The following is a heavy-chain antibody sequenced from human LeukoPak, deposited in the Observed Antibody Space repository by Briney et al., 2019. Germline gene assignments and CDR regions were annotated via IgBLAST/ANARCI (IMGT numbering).Heavy chain of an antibody. J-gene: IGHJ5*02. CDR1: GYTFTSYY. CDR2: INPSGGST. Sequence: ASVKVSCKASGYTFTSYYMHWVRQAPGQGLEWIGIINPSGGSTSYAQKFQGRVTMTRDTSTSTVYMELSSLRSEDTAVYYCARDRADSSGWYGWFDPWGQGTLVTVSS. V-gene: IGHV1-46*01. D-gene: IGHD6-19*01. CDR3: ARDRADSSGWYGWFDP.